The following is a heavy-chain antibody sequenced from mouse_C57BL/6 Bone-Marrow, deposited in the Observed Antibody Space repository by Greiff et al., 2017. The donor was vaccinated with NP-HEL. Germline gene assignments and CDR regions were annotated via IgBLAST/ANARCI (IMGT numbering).Heavy chain of an antibody. D-gene: IGHD1-1*01. CDR2: ISDGGSYT. CDR3: ARGDGSSYAMDY. J-gene: IGHJ4*01. CDR1: GFTFSSYA. Sequence: EVNVVESGGGLVKPGGSLKLSCAASGFTFSSYAMSWVRQTPEKRLEWVATISDGGSYTYYPDNVKGRFTISRDNAKNNLYLQMSHLKSEDTAMYYCARGDGSSYAMDYWGQGTSVTVSS. V-gene: IGHV5-4*03.